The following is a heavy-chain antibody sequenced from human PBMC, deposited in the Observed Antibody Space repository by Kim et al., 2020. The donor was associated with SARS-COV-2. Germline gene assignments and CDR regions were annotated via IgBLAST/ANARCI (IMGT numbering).Heavy chain of an antibody. Sequence: TYYNPSLKRRVTISVDTSKNQLSLKLSSVTAADTAVYYCARGGQLSHFDYWGQGTLVTVSS. CDR3: ARGGQLSHFDY. V-gene: IGHV4-31*02. J-gene: IGHJ4*02. D-gene: IGHD6-6*01. CDR2: T.